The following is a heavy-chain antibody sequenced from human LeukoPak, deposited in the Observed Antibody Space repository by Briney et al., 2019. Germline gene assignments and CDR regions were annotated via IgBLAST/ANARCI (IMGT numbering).Heavy chain of an antibody. Sequence: PGGSLRLSCAASGFTFSDYYMSWIRQAPGKGLEWVSYISSSGSTIYYADSVKGRFTISRDNAKNSLYLQMNSLRAEDTAVYYCARSGGSQLWRYIYYYYYMDVWGKGTTVTVSS. CDR3: ARSGGSQLWRYIYYYYYMDV. CDR1: GFTFSDYY. J-gene: IGHJ6*03. V-gene: IGHV3-11*01. D-gene: IGHD5-18*01. CDR2: ISSSGSTI.